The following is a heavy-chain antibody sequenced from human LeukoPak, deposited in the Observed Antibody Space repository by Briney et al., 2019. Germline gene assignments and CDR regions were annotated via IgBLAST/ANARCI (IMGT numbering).Heavy chain of an antibody. D-gene: IGHD5-18*01. CDR2: IYPGDSDT. V-gene: IGHV5-51*01. J-gene: IGHJ4*02. CDR1: GYIFSVYW. Sequence: GESLKISCKASGYIFSVYWIAWVRQIPGKGLEWMGIIYPGDSDTRYSPSFQGQVAISADKSISTAYLQWSSLKASDTAMYYCARWIQRTNFDYWGQGTLVTVSS. CDR3: ARWIQRTNFDY.